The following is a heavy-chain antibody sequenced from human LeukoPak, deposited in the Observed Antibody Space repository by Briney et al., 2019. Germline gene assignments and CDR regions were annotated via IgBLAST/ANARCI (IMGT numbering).Heavy chain of an antibody. J-gene: IGHJ4*02. V-gene: IGHV3-49*03. CDR1: GFAFGDYA. CDR2: IRSKAYGETA. CDR3: TRDRGAYNLYDY. Sequence: GGSLRLSCTASGFAFGDYAMSWIRQAPGKGLEWVGFIRSKAYGETADYAASVKGRFTISRDDPKAIAYLQMNSLKTEDTAVYHCTRDRGAYNLYDYWGQGTLVTVSS. D-gene: IGHD1-1*01.